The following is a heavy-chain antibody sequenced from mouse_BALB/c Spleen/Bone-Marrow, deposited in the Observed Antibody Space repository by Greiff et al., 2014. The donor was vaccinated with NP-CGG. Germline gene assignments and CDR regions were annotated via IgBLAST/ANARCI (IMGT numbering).Heavy chain of an antibody. V-gene: IGHV1S22*01. CDR2: IYPGSGST. CDR3: TRRGLGRGGFDY. J-gene: IGHJ2*01. CDR1: GYTFTSYW. D-gene: IGHD4-1*01. Sequence: LQQSGSELVRPGASVKLSCKASGYTFTSYWMHWVKQRPGQGLEWIGNIYPGSGSTNYDEKLKSKATLTVDTSSSTAYMQLSSLTSEDSAVYYCTRRGLGRGGFDYWGQGTTLTVSS.